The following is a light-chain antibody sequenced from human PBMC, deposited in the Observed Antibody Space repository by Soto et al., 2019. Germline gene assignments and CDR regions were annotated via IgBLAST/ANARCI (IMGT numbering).Light chain of an antibody. V-gene: IGKV1-27*01. CDR1: QGIGAY. CDR2: AAS. Sequence: DIQMTQSPSSLSASFGDRVTITCQASQGIGAYLAWFQQKPGNAPKLLIYAASTLQSGVPSRFSGSGSGTDFTLTISGLQPEDVATYYCQKYNSAPLTFGGGTKVEIK. J-gene: IGKJ4*01. CDR3: QKYNSAPLT.